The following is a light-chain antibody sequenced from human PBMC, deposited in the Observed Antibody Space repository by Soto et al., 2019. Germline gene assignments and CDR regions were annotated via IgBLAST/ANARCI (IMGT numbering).Light chain of an antibody. J-gene: IGKJ1*01. V-gene: IGKV3-20*01. CDR1: QSVSSNF. CDR3: QQYGSFRT. CDR2: AAS. Sequence: EIVLTQSPGTLSLSLGERATLSCRASQSVSSNFLAWYQQKPGQAPRLLIYAASSRATGIPDRFSGSGSGTDFTLTISRLEPEDFAVYYCQQYGSFRTFGQGTKVDIK.